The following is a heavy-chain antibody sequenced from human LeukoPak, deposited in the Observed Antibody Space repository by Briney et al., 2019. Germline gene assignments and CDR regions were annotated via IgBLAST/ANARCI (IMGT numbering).Heavy chain of an antibody. D-gene: IGHD3-22*01. Sequence: PGGSLRLSCAASGFTFSNYWMSWVRQAPGKGLEWVANIKQGGSEKYYVDSVKGRFTIPRDNAKSSLYLQMNSLRGEDTAVYYCARARGYSDSSGYSDYWGQGALVTVSS. J-gene: IGHJ4*02. V-gene: IGHV3-7*01. CDR3: ARARGYSDSSGYSDY. CDR2: IKQGGSEK. CDR1: GFTFSNYW.